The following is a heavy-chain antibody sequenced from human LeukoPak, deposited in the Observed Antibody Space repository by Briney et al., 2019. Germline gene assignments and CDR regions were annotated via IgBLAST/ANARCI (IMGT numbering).Heavy chain of an antibody. V-gene: IGHV1-18*01. D-gene: IGHD4-17*01. Sequence: ASVKVSCKASGYTFTSYGISWVRQAPGQGLEWMGWISADNGNTNHALQGRVTMTTDTSTSTAYMELRSLRSDDTAVYYCARLTTTVTSFDYWGQGTLVTVSS. CDR3: ARLTTTVTSFDY. CDR2: ISADNGNT. CDR1: GYTFTSYG. J-gene: IGHJ4*02.